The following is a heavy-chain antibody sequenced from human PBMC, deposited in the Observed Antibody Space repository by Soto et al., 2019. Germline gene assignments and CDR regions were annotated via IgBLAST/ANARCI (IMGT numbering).Heavy chain of an antibody. CDR2: VYHTGST. J-gene: IGHJ4*02. Sequence: PSETLSLTCAISRVSITRIDWCSWVRQSPGKGLEWMGEVYHTGSTNYDPSFKNRLTISADISRNLFSLRLTSVTAADTAVYVFASHIPRSTTLDYWGQGTLVTVSS. D-gene: IGHD1-26*01. CDR3: ASHIPRSTTLDY. V-gene: IGHV4-4*02. CDR1: RVSITRIDW.